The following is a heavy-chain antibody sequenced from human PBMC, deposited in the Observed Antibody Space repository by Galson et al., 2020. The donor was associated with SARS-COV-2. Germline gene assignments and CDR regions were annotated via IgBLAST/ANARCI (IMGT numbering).Heavy chain of an antibody. D-gene: IGHD3-9*01. V-gene: IGHV3-23*01. J-gene: IGHJ6*03. CDR2: IRGSGRST. Sequence: GESLKIPCAAPGFPFSSYGMSWVRPASGQGLEWVPGIRGSGRSTYYADSVKRRFTISRYNPNNTMYLQMNSRSDVDTAVYECAKPTVYEIVNVMDVWGKGTTVTSSS. CDR3: AKPTVYEIVNVMDV. CDR1: GFPFSSYG.